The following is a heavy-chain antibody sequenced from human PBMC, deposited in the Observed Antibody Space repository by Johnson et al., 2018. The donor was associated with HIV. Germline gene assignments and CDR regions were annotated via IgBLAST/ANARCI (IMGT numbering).Heavy chain of an antibody. CDR3: ARDPRSSSWYYYSNDAFDI. J-gene: IGHJ3*02. V-gene: IGHV3-30*03. CDR1: GFTFEDYG. CDR2: ISYDGSNK. Sequence: VQLVEPGGGLVQPGRSLILSCSASGFTFEDYGRHWVRQAPGKGLECVAVISYDGSNKYYADSVKGRVTISRDNSKNTLYLQMNSLRAEDTAVYYCARDPRSSSWYYYSNDAFDIWGQGTMVTVSS. D-gene: IGHD6-13*01.